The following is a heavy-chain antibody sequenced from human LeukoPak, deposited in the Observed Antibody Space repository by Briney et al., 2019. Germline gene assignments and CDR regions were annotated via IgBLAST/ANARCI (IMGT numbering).Heavy chain of an antibody. CDR3: AKDGGYYPSDSPVGY. CDR2: ISGSGGST. J-gene: IGHJ4*02. D-gene: IGHD3-22*01. V-gene: IGHV3-23*01. Sequence: GGSLRLSCAASGFNFNRYAMSWVRQAPGKGLEWVSAISGSGGSTYYADSVKGRFTISRDNSKNTLYLQMNSLRAEDTAVYYCAKDGGYYPSDSPVGYWGQGTLVTVSS. CDR1: GFNFNRYA.